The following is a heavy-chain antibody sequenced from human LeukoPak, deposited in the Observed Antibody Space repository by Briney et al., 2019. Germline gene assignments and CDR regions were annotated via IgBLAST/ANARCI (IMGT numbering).Heavy chain of an antibody. CDR3: ARDNGGWFDT. Sequence: PGGSLRLSCVASEFIFSDYWMSWVRQAPGKGPEWVANIKQGGREEKYVSSVKGRFAISRDDAKSTLYLQMDSLSGDDTAVYYCARDNGGWFDTWGRGTLVTVSS. V-gene: IGHV3-7*03. D-gene: IGHD3-10*01. CDR2: IKQGGREE. CDR1: EFIFSDYW. J-gene: IGHJ5*02.